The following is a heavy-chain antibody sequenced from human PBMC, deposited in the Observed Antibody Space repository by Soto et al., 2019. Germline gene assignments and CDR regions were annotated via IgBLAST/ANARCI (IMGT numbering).Heavy chain of an antibody. CDR3: ARTTAVPNTLRSRYFFDY. V-gene: IGHV4-61*01. Sequence: PSETLSLTCSVSGGSVSDKTYYWRWIRQPPGKRLEWIGYVYYSGTTNYNPSLKSRVTISVDLSKNRFSLRLSSVTTADTALYYCARTTAVPNTLRSRYFFDYWGQGTLVTAPQ. CDR1: GGSVSDKTYY. D-gene: IGHD4-17*01. J-gene: IGHJ4*02. CDR2: VYYSGTT.